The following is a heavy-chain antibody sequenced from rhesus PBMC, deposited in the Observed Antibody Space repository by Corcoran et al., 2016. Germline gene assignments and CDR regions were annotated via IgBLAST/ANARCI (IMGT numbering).Heavy chain of an antibody. CDR2: VSGSGRIT. CDR3: VKVRARSPHY. CDR1: GGSISRDY. V-gene: IGHV4-160*01. J-gene: IGHJ4*01. Sequence: QLQLQESGPGLLKPSETLSLTCAVSGGSISRDYWNWIRQSTEKGREWIGRVSGSGRITDYKPSLKARVTISTDTTRNQFSLKVNSVTAADTAVYDCVKVRARSPHYWGQGVLVTVSS. D-gene: IGHD2-33*01.